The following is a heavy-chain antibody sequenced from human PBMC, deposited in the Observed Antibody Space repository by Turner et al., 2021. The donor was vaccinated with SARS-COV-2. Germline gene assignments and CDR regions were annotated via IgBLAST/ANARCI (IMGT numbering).Heavy chain of an antibody. Sequence: QVQLVQSGAEVKKPGASVKVSCKASGYTFTTYDINWVRQATGQGLEWMGWMKPNSGNTGYAQKFQGRVTMTMNTSISTAYMELSSLRSEDTAVYYCARAQGWLRPGSRGMDVWGQGTTVTVSS. CDR3: ARAQGWLRPGSRGMDV. CDR1: GYTFTTYD. CDR2: MKPNSGNT. V-gene: IGHV1-8*01. J-gene: IGHJ6*02. D-gene: IGHD5-12*01.